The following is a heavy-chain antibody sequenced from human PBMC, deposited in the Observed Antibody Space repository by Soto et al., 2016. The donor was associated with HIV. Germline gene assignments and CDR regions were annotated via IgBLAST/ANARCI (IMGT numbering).Heavy chain of an antibody. CDR2: SISMRTP. V-gene: IGHV4-61*02. CDR3: AREDYGDYGGPFMDV. J-gene: IGHJ6*03. CDR1: GGSINSGSYY. Sequence: QVQLQESGPGLVKPSQTLSLTCTVSGGSINSGSYYWNWMRQPAGKGLEWIGLSISMRTPSITPPKESSHHISRHVKDEFSLKVTSVTAADTAVYYCAREDYGDYGGPFMDVWGKGTTVTRLL. D-gene: IGHD4-17*01.